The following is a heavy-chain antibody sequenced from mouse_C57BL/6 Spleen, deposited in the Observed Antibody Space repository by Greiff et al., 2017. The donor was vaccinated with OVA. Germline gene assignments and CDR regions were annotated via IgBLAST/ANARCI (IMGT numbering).Heavy chain of an antibody. CDR1: GFTFSDYY. Sequence: EVQLVESEGGLVQPGSSMKLSCTASGFTFSDYYMAWVRQVPEKGLEWVANINYDGSSTYYLDSLKSRFIISRDNAKNILYLQMSSLKSEDTATYYCAREDDEYYFDYWGQGTTLTVSS. J-gene: IGHJ2*01. CDR2: INYDGSST. V-gene: IGHV5-16*01. CDR3: AREDDEYYFDY. D-gene: IGHD2-12*01.